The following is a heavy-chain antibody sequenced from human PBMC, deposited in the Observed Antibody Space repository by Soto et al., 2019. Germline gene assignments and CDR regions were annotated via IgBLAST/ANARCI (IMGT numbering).Heavy chain of an antibody. Sequence: QVQLQQWGAGLLKPSETLSLTCAVYGGSFSGYYWNWIRQPPGKGLEWIGEINHSGSTNYSPSLKSRVTISVDPSRNQFSLNLISVTAADTAVYYCARGYYVDYVFDFWGQGTLVTVSS. CDR1: GGSFSGYY. D-gene: IGHD4-17*01. CDR3: ARGYYVDYVFDF. CDR2: INHSGST. V-gene: IGHV4-34*02. J-gene: IGHJ4*02.